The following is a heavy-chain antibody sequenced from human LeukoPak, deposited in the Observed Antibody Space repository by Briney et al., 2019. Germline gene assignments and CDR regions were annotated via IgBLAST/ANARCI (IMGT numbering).Heavy chain of an antibody. CDR1: GFTFSSYG. D-gene: IGHD4-11*01. Sequence: GGSLRLSCAASGFTFSSYGMSWVRQAPGKGLEWVSAISGSGGSTYYADSVKGRFTISRDNAKNSLYLQMNSLRAEDTAVYYCATYTTTLTDAFDIWGQGTMVTVSS. V-gene: IGHV3-23*01. J-gene: IGHJ3*02. CDR3: ATYTTTLTDAFDI. CDR2: ISGSGGST.